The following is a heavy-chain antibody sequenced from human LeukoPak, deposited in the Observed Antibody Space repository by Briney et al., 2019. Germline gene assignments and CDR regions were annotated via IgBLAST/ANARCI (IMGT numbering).Heavy chain of an antibody. CDR2: ISGSGGST. D-gene: IGHD4/OR15-4a*01. V-gene: IGHV3-23*01. CDR1: GFTFSSYV. CDR3: AKDAKYVFFDY. Sequence: GESLRLSCAASGFTFSSYVMSWVRQAPGKGLEWVSAISGSGGSTYYADSVKSRFTVSRDNSKNTLYLQMNSLRAEDTAVYYCAKDAKYVFFDYWGQGTLVTVSS. J-gene: IGHJ4*02.